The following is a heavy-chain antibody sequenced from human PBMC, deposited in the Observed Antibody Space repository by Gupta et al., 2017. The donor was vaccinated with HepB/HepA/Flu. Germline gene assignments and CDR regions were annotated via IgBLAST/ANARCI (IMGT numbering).Heavy chain of an antibody. CDR1: GFTLTYYG. Sequence: QGQLVESGGGVVQPGRSLRLSCVASGFTLTYYGIHWVRQAPGKRLEWVAIIWYDGSNKYYADSVKGRFTISRDNSKNTLYLQMNGLRAEDTAIYYCAREYYNYNDPGYNFGVDVWGQGTTVTVSS. V-gene: IGHV3-33*01. CDR3: AREYYNYNDPGYNFGVDV. CDR2: IWYDGSNK. J-gene: IGHJ6*02. D-gene: IGHD1-20*01.